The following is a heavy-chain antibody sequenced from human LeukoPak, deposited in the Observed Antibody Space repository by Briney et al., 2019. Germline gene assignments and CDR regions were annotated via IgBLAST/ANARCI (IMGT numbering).Heavy chain of an antibody. V-gene: IGHV3-7*01. CDR1: GFTFSSYW. Sequence: GGSLRLSCAASGFTFSSYWMSWVRQAPGKGLEWVANIKQDGCEKYYVDSVKGRFTISRDNAKNSLYLQMNSLRAEDTAVYYCARAYSSGAFDYWGQGTLVTVSS. CDR3: ARAYSSGAFDY. J-gene: IGHJ4*02. D-gene: IGHD6-19*01. CDR2: IKQDGCEK.